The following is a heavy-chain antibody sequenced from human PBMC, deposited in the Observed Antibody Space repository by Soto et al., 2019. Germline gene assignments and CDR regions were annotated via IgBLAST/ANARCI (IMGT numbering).Heavy chain of an antibody. Sequence: SETLSLTCTVSGGSISSGGYYWSWIRQHPGKGLEWIGYVYYSGSTYYNPSLKSRVTISVDTSKNQFSLKLSSVTAADTAVYYCARSKALRFLEWPTTYGMDVWGQGTTVTVSS. CDR1: GGSISSGGYY. V-gene: IGHV4-31*03. D-gene: IGHD3-3*01. J-gene: IGHJ6*02. CDR3: ARSKALRFLEWPTTYGMDV. CDR2: VYYSGST.